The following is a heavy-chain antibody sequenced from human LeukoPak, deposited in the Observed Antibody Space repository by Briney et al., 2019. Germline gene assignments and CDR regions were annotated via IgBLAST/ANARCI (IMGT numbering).Heavy chain of an antibody. CDR1: QFTFSSYS. CDR2: INRGATHI. V-gene: IGHV3-21*01. Sequence: GGSLTLSCAASQFTFSSYSMNWVRQAPGKGLEWVSSINRGATHIYYADSLRGRFIISRDHAKNSLYLQMTSLRAEDTAVYYCVRLRRNSDSSGYYYYYDYWGQGTLVTVSS. CDR3: VRLRRNSDSSGYYYYYDY. D-gene: IGHD3-22*01. J-gene: IGHJ4*02.